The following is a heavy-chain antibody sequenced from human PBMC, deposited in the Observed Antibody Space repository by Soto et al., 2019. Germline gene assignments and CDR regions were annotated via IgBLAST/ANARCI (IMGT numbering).Heavy chain of an antibody. CDR1: GGSFSGYY. CDR3: GRGLYGDFL. D-gene: IGHD4-17*01. J-gene: IGHJ4*02. V-gene: IGHV4-34*01. CDR2: INHSGST. Sequence: QVQLQQWGAGLLKPSETLSLTCAVYGGSFSGYYWSWIRQPPGKGLEWIGEINHSGSTNYNPSLKGRITLSVDPVKDPFSRELSSGTGAGTAVYYCGRGLYGDFLWGQGTLGTVSS.